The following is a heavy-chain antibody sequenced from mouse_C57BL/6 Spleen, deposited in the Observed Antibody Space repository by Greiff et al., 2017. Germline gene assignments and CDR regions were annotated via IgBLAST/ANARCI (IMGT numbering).Heavy chain of an antibody. V-gene: IGHV1-42*01. CDR1: GYSFTGYY. Sequence: VQLQQSGPELVKPGASVKISCKASGYSFTGYYMNWVKQSPEKSLEWIGEINPSTGGTTYNQKFKAKATLTVDKSSSTAYMQLKSLTSEDSAVYYCARNYDYDPWYFDVWGTGTTVTVPS. CDR2: INPSTGGT. J-gene: IGHJ1*03. CDR3: ARNYDYDPWYFDV. D-gene: IGHD2-4*01.